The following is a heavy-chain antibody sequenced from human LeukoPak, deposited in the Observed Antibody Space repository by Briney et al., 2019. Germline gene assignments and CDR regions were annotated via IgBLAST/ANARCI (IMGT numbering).Heavy chain of an antibody. Sequence: GGSLRLSCVASGFTFSNTWINWVRQAPGKGLEWVSAISGSGGSTYYADSVKGRFTISRDNSKNTLYLQMNSLRAEDTAVYYCAKIGGDWGQGTLVTVSS. J-gene: IGHJ4*02. V-gene: IGHV3-23*01. CDR3: AKIGGD. CDR1: GFTFSNTW. CDR2: ISGSGGST. D-gene: IGHD1-26*01.